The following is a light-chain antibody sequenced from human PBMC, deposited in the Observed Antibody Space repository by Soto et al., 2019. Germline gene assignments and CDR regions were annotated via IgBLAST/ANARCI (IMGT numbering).Light chain of an antibody. CDR1: SSDVGGYNY. CDR2: EVT. CDR3: SSYTGTYTFGV. J-gene: IGLJ1*01. Sequence: QSALTQPRSVSGSPGQPVTISCTGTSSDVGGYNYVSWYQQLPGKAPKLMIYEVTKRSSVVPDRFSGSKSGNTASLTISGLQPEDEADYYCSSYTGTYTFGVFATGPKVTLL. V-gene: IGLV2-11*01.